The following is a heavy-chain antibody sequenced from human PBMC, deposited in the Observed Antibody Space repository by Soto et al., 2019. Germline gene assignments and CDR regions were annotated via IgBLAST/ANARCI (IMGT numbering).Heavy chain of an antibody. V-gene: IGHV5-10-1*01. D-gene: IGHD3-22*01. CDR2: IDPSDSYT. CDR1: GYSFTSYW. CDR3: ARSAIRYYHSSGYTPGVFDY. Sequence: PGESLKISCKGSGYSFTSYWISWVRQMPGKGLEWMGRIDPSDSYTNYSPSFQGHATISADKSISTAYLQWSSLKASDTAMYYCARSAIRYYHSSGYTPGVFDYWGQGTLVTVSS. J-gene: IGHJ4*02.